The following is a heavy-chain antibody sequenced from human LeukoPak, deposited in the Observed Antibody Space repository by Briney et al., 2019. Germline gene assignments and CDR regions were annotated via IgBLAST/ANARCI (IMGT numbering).Heavy chain of an antibody. CDR1: GGSISGYF. V-gene: IGHV4-59*08. CDR3: ARHKYSGYERVFDY. J-gene: IGHJ4*02. D-gene: IGHD5-12*01. CDR2: IYYTGSA. Sequence: SETLSLTCTVSGGSISGYFWVWIRQPPGKGLEGIGYIYYTGSANYNPSLKSRVTISIDTSKNQFSLTLNSVTAADTGVYYCARHKYSGYERVFDYWRQGTLVTVSS.